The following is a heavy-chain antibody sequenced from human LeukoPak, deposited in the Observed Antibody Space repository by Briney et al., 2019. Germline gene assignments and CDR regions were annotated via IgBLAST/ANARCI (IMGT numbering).Heavy chain of an antibody. Sequence: ASVTVSCKASGYTFTGYYMHWVRQAPGQGLEWMGWINPNSGGTNYAQKFQGRVTITRNTSISTAYMELSRLRSDDTAVYYCARDRSAYYDSSGSPYLTSNDAFDIWGQGTMVTVSS. V-gene: IGHV1-2*02. CDR2: INPNSGGT. D-gene: IGHD3-22*01. CDR1: GYTFTGYY. CDR3: ARDRSAYYDSSGSPYLTSNDAFDI. J-gene: IGHJ3*02.